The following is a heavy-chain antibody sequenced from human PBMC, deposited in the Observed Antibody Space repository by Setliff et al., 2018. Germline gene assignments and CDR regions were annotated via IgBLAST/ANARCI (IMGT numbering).Heavy chain of an antibody. CDR3: AREQWLDPPGYYYMDV. D-gene: IGHD6-19*01. V-gene: IGHV4-30-4*08. CDR1: GGSISGGDYY. CDR2: IYSSGST. J-gene: IGHJ6*03. Sequence: PSETLSLTCTVSGGSISGGDYYWSWIRQPPGKGLEWIGYIYSSGSTYYNPSLKSRVSISVDTSKNQFSLKLSSVTAADTAVYYCAREQWLDPPGYYYMDVWAKGTTVTVSS.